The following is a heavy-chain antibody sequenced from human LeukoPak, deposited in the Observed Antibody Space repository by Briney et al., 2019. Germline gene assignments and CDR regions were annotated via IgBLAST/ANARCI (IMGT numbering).Heavy chain of an antibody. CDR1: GFTFSSYA. D-gene: IGHD3-9*01. Sequence: QPGGSLRLSCAASGFTFSSYAMSWVRQAPRKGLEWVSVVSGSGSSTDYADSVKGRFAISRDNSKNTLYLQMSSLSAEDTAVCYCAKMNVLTGYYTPNFDFWGQGTLVTVSS. CDR2: VSGSGSST. CDR3: AKMNVLTGYYTPNFDF. J-gene: IGHJ4*02. V-gene: IGHV3-23*01.